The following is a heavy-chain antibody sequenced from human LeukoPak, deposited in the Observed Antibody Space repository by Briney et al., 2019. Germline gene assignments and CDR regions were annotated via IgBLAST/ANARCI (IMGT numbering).Heavy chain of an antibody. CDR1: GFTVSNNY. CDR2: IYSGGST. V-gene: IGHV3-66*02. J-gene: IGHJ3*02. Sequence: PGGSLRLSCAASGFTVSNNYMSWVRQAPGKGLEWVSVIYSGGSTYYADSVKGRFTISRDYSKNTLYLQMNSLRAEDTAVYYCARATDPRSALDIWGQGTMVTVSS. CDR3: ARATDPRSALDI.